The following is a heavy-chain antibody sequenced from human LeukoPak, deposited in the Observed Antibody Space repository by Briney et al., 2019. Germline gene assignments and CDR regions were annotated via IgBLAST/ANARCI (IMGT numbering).Heavy chain of an antibody. CDR2: FGPEDGET. D-gene: IGHD3-10*01. V-gene: IGHV1-24*01. CDR1: GYTLTELS. CDR3: ATSDYGSGSNHDAFDI. J-gene: IGHJ3*02. Sequence: ASVNVSCKVSGYTLTELSMHWVRQAPGKGLEWMGGFGPEDGETIYAQKFQGRVTMTEDTSTDTAYMELSSLRSEDTAVYYCATSDYGSGSNHDAFDIWGQGTMVTVSS.